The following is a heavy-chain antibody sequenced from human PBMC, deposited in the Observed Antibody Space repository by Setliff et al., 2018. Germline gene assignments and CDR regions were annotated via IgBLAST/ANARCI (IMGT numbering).Heavy chain of an antibody. J-gene: IGHJ5*02. V-gene: IGHV1-8*01. D-gene: IGHD2-2*01. CDR3: VRAPPTVVIPPGRAFFDP. CDR2: MNPNSGNT. Sequence: ASVKVSCKASGYTFTSYDINWVRQATGQGLEWMGWMNPNSGNTGYAQKFQGRVTMTRNTSISTAYKELRSLRSDDTAVYYCVRAPPTVVIPPGRAFFDPWGQGTLVTVSS. CDR1: GYTFTSYD.